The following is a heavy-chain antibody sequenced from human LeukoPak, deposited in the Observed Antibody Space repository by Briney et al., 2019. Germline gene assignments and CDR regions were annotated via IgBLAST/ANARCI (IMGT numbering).Heavy chain of an antibody. CDR1: GGSFSGYY. J-gene: IGHJ4*02. CDR3: ASTPPAYDSSGYFFDY. V-gene: IGHV4-34*01. CDR2: INHSGST. D-gene: IGHD3-22*01. Sequence: SETLSLTCAVYGGSFSGYYWSWIRQPPGKGLEWIGEINHSGSTNYNPSLKSRVTISVDTSKNQFSLKLSSVTAADTAVYYCASTPPAYDSSGYFFDYWGQGTLVTVSS.